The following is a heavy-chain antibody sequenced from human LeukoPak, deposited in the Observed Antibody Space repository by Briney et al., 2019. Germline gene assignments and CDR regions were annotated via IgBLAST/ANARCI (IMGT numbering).Heavy chain of an antibody. CDR2: IYTSGST. D-gene: IGHD3-22*01. CDR1: GGSISSGSYY. Sequence: SETLSLTCTVSGGSISSGSYYWSWIRQPAGKGLEWIGRIYTSGSTNYNPSLKSRVTISVDTSKNQFSLKLSSVTAADTAVYYCAREAYYYDSSGLLGMDVWGQGTTVTVSS. CDR3: AREAYYYDSSGLLGMDV. J-gene: IGHJ6*02. V-gene: IGHV4-61*02.